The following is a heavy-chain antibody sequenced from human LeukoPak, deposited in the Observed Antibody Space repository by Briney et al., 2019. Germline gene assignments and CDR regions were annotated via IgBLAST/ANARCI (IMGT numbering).Heavy chain of an antibody. Sequence: ASVKVSCKASGYTFTSYYMHWLRQAPGQGLEWMGIINPSSGSTSYAQKFQGRVTMTRDTSTSTVYMELSSLRSEDTAVYYCARDPGVTMVRGVIPTEYYYYYYMDVWGKGTTVTVSS. CDR3: ARDPGVTMVRGVIPTEYYYYYYMDV. V-gene: IGHV1-46*01. J-gene: IGHJ6*03. D-gene: IGHD3-10*01. CDR2: INPSSGST. CDR1: GYTFTSYY.